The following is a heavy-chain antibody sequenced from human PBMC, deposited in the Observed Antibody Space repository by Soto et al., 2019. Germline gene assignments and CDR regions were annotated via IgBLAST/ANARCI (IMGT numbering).Heavy chain of an antibody. Sequence: GGSLRLSCAASGFTVSSNYMSWVRQAPGKGLEWVSVIYSGGSTYYADSVKGRFTISRDNSKNTLYLQMNSLRAEDTAVYYCARNVAAAGPGAYDIWGQETMVTVSS. V-gene: IGHV3-66*01. CDR3: ARNVAAAGPGAYDI. CDR2: IYSGGST. J-gene: IGHJ3*02. D-gene: IGHD6-13*01. CDR1: GFTVSSNY.